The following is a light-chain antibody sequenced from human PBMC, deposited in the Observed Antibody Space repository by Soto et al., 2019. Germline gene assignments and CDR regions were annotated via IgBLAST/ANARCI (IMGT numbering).Light chain of an antibody. V-gene: IGKV1-12*01. CDR3: KHTGV. J-gene: IGKJ3*01. CDR1: QGLSSW. CDR2: ATS. Sequence: DIQMTQSPSSVSASVGDTVTITCRASQGLSSWLAWYQQKPGKAPELLIFATSSLQGGVPSRFSGSGSGTDFTITISSLQPEYYATYYCKHTGVFGPGTKVDI.